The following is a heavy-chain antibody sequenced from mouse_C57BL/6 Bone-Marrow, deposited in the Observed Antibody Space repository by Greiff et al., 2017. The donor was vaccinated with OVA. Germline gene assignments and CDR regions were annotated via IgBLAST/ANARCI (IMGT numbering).Heavy chain of an antibody. Sequence: QVQLQQSGAELVRPGSSVKLSCKASGYTFTSYWMHWVKQRPIQGLEWIGNIDPSDSETHYNQKFKDKATLTVDKSSSTACMQLSSLTSEDSAVYYCARRYYGSSYGYFDVWGTGTTVTVSS. CDR2: IDPSDSET. CDR3: ARRYYGSSYGYFDV. D-gene: IGHD1-1*01. J-gene: IGHJ1*03. CDR1: GYTFTSYW. V-gene: IGHV1-52*01.